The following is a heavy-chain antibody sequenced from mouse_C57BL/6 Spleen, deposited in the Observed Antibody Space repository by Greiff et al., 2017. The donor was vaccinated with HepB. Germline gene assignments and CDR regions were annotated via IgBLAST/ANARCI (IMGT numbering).Heavy chain of an antibody. CDR1: GFTFTDYY. Sequence: DVKLVESGGGLVQPGGSLSLSCAASGFTFTDYYMSWVRQPPGKALEWLGFIRNKANGYTTEYSASVKGRFTISRDNSQSILYLQMNALRAEDSATDYCARSDYYGSSPPWFAYWGQGTLVTVSA. J-gene: IGHJ3*01. CDR3: ARSDYYGSSPPWFAY. D-gene: IGHD1-1*01. V-gene: IGHV7-3*01. CDR2: IRNKANGYTT.